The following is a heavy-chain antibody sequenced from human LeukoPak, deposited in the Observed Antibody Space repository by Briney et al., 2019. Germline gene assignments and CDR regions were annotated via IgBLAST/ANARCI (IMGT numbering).Heavy chain of an antibody. CDR1: GGTFSSYA. D-gene: IGHD5-12*01. J-gene: IGHJ4*02. V-gene: IGHV1-69*13. CDR2: IIPIFGTA. CDR3: AAEGYSGYDYPRFWDFDY. Sequence: SVNVSCTASGGTFSSYAISWVRQAPGQGLEWMGGIIPIFGTANYAQKFQGRVTITADESTSTAYMELSSLRSEDTAVYYCAAEGYSGYDYPRFWDFDYWGQGTLVTVSS.